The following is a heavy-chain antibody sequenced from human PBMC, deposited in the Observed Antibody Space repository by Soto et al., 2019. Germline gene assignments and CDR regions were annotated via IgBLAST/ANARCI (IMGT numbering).Heavy chain of an antibody. D-gene: IGHD3-22*01. V-gene: IGHV3-33*01. J-gene: IGHJ4*02. CDR1: GFTFSSYG. CDR2: IWYDGSNK. CDR3: ARVRSDYYDSSGYPNYYFDY. Sequence: GGSLRLSCAASGFTFSSYGMHWVRQAPGKGLEWVAVIWYDGSNKYYADSVKGRFTISRDNSKNTLYLQMNSLRAEDTAVYYCARVRSDYYDSSGYPNYYFDYWGQGTLVTVSS.